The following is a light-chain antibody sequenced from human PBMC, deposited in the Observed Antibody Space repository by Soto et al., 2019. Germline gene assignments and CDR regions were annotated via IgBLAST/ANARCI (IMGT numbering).Light chain of an antibody. J-gene: IGKJ4*01. CDR1: QDISNS. Sequence: DIQMTQSPSSLSASVGDRITITCQASQDISNSLNWYQQKSGKPPRLLIYDASKLETGVPLRVNGSGSGTHFTFTITSLQPEDFATYYCQQYDDLPLTFGEGT. V-gene: IGKV1-33*01. CDR2: DAS. CDR3: QQYDDLPLT.